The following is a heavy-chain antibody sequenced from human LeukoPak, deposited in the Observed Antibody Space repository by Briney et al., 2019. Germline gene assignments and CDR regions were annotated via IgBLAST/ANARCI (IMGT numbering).Heavy chain of an antibody. CDR2: INPNSGGT. J-gene: IGHJ5*02. Sequence: ASVKVSCKASGYTYTGYYMHWVRQAPGQGLEWMGWINPNSGGTNYAQKFQGRVTMTRDTSISTAYMELSRLRSDDTAVYYCARDNGRAFYDFCSGSPYNWFDPWGQGTLVTVSS. CDR3: ARDNGRAFYDFCSGSPYNWFDP. V-gene: IGHV1-2*02. D-gene: IGHD3-3*01. CDR1: GYTYTGYY.